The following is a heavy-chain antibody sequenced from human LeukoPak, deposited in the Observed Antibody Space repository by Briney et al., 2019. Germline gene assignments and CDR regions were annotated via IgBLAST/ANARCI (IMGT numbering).Heavy chain of an antibody. CDR3: ARGARITMIVGVD. Sequence: PSETLSLTCTVSGCSINSSSYYWRWIRQPPGKGLEWIGSIYYSGSTYYNPSLKSRVTISVDTSKSQFSLKLSSVTAANTAVYYCARGARITMIVGVDWGQGTLVTVSS. CDR2: IYYSGST. V-gene: IGHV4-39*01. CDR1: GCSINSSSYY. J-gene: IGHJ4*02. D-gene: IGHD3-22*01.